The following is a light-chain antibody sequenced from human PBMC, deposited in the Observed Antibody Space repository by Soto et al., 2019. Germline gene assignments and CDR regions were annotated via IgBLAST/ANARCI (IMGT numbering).Light chain of an antibody. V-gene: IGKV3-15*01. CDR1: QGVSSK. CDR3: QQYYTWPIT. Sequence: EVVMTQSPATLSVAPGERVTFSCRASQGVSSKLAWYQHKPGQAPRLLISGASTGATGIPARFSGSGSGTEFTLTISSLQSEDCAIYYCQQYYTWPITFGGGTKEEIK. CDR2: GAS. J-gene: IGKJ4*01.